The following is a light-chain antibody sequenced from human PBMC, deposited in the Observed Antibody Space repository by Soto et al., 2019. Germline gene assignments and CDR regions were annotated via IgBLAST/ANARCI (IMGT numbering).Light chain of an antibody. V-gene: IGKV1-6*01. CDR2: AAS. J-gene: IGKJ4*01. Sequence: AIQMTQSPSSLSASVGDRVTITCRASQGIRNDLGWYQQKPGKAPKLLIYAASSLQSGVPSKFSGSGSGTEFTLTISSLQSEDFAVYYCQQYNVWPLTFGGGTKVEFK. CDR1: QGIRND. CDR3: QQYNVWPLT.